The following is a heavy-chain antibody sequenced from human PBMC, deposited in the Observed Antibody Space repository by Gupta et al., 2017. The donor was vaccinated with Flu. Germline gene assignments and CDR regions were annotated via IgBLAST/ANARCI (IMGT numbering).Heavy chain of an antibody. V-gene: IGHV1-2*02. D-gene: IGHD6-25*01. CDR3: ARGAPSPAGYRVFDH. CDR1: GYTSGGYH. CDR2: INPNIGDT. Sequence: QGQLAQSGPEVKQTGASVKVSCKTSGYTSGGYHIQRVRQAPGQGLEWMGWINPNIGDTKYAEKFQGRVTMTRDTSITTVYMELTRLTSDDTAVYYCARGAPSPAGYRVFDHWGQGTLVTVSS. J-gene: IGHJ4*02.